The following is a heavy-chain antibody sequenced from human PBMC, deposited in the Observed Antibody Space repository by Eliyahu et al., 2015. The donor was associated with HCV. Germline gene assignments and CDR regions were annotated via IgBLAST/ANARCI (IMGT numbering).Heavy chain of an antibody. D-gene: IGHD2-15*01. Sequence: EVQLVESGGGLXQPGGSXRLXCAASGFTFSSYWMSWVRQXPGKGLEWVANIKQDGSEKYYVDSVKGRFTISRDNAKNSLYLQMNSLRAEDTAVYYCARDRRILYHWGQGTLVTVSS. CDR3: ARDRRILYH. CDR1: GFTFSSYW. V-gene: IGHV3-7*01. CDR2: IKQDGSEK. J-gene: IGHJ5*02.